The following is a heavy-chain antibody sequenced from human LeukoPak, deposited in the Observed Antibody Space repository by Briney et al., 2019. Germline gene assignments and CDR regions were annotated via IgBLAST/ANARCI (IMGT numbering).Heavy chain of an antibody. CDR3: AKGPDFDY. J-gene: IGHJ4*02. Sequence: PGGSLRLSCAASGFTFSSYGMHWVRPAPGKGLEWVAVISYDGSNKYYADSVKGRFTISRDNSKNTLYLQMNSLRAEDTAVYYCAKGPDFDYWGQGTLVTVSS. V-gene: IGHV3-30*18. CDR2: ISYDGSNK. CDR1: GFTFSSYG.